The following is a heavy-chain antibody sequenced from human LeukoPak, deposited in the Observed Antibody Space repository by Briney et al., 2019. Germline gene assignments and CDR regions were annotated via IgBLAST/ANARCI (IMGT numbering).Heavy chain of an antibody. J-gene: IGHJ4*02. V-gene: IGHV4-31*03. CDR3: ARTPSKHYYDY. CDR2: IYYNGGT. CDR1: GGSISSGAYY. Sequence: SETLSLTCTVSGGSISSGAYYWSWIRQHPGKGLEWIGYIYYNGGTYSNPSLESRIIISVDTSKTQFSLKLRSVTAADTAVYYCARTPSKHYYDYWGQGTLVTVSS.